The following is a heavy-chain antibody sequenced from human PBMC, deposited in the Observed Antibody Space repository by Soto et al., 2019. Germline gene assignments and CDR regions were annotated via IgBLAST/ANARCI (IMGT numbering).Heavy chain of an antibody. CDR1: GYSFTSYW. D-gene: IGHD6-19*01. V-gene: IGHV5-51*01. CDR3: ARDPEAGSGWINYYYYGMDV. J-gene: IGHJ6*02. Sequence: GESLKISCKGSGYSFTSYWIGWVRQMPGKGLEWMGIIYPGDSDTRYSPSFQGQVTISADKSISTAYLQWSSLRAEDTAVYYCARDPEAGSGWINYYYYGMDVWGQGTTVTVSS. CDR2: IYPGDSDT.